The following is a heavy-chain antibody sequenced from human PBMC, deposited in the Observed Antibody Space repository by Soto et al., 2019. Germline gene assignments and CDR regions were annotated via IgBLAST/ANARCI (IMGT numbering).Heavy chain of an antibody. V-gene: IGHV1-2*04. D-gene: IGHD2-15*01. CDR3: ARGGLRFCSGGSCYTPFDY. CDR1: GYTFTGYY. J-gene: IGHJ4*02. Sequence: QVPLVQSGAEVKKPGASVKVSCKASGYTFTGYYMHWVRQAPGQGLEWMGWINPNSGGTNYAQKFQGWVTMTRDTSISTAYMELSRLRSDDTAVYYCARGGLRFCSGGSCYTPFDYWGQGTLVTVSS. CDR2: INPNSGGT.